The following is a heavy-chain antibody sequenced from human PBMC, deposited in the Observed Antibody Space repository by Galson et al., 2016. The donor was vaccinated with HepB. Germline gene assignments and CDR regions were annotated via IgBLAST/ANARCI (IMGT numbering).Heavy chain of an antibody. CDR3: SRGVSDNRDCFDY. V-gene: IGHV7-4-1*02. Sequence: SVKVSCKASGYTFTSSSINWVRQAPGQGLEWMGWINTDTGNPTYAQGFTGRFVFSLDTSVSTAYLQISSLKAEDTAVYFCSRGVSDNRDCFDYWGQGTLVTVSS. CDR1: GYTFTSSS. CDR2: INTDTGNP. J-gene: IGHJ4*02. D-gene: IGHD1-26*01.